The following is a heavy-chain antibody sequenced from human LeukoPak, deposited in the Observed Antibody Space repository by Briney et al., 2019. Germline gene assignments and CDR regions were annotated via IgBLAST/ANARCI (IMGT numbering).Heavy chain of an antibody. Sequence: GGSLRLSCAVSGFAFSSLAMHWVRQAPGKGLEWVAFISYDGNNQYYADSVKGRFIISRDNSENTLYLQMNNLRAEDTAIYYCARVGSRYCSGANCYDGFWGQGTLVSVSS. D-gene: IGHD2-15*01. V-gene: IGHV3-30-3*01. CDR2: ISYDGNNQ. CDR3: ARVGSRYCSGANCYDGF. J-gene: IGHJ4*02. CDR1: GFAFSSLA.